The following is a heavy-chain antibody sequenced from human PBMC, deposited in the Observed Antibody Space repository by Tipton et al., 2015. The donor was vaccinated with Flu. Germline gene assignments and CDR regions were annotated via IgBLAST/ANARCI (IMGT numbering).Heavy chain of an antibody. Sequence: QLVQSGAEVKKPGSSVKVSCKASGGTLSSNDISWVRQAPGQGLEWVGRIIPILGMTNYAQKFQGRVTINADKSTSTVYMELSSLRSGDSAIYYCATGGSYAPLDYWDQGTLVTVSS. V-gene: IGHV1-69*09. D-gene: IGHD1-26*01. CDR3: ATGGSYAPLDY. CDR2: IIPILGMT. J-gene: IGHJ4*02. CDR1: GGTLSSND.